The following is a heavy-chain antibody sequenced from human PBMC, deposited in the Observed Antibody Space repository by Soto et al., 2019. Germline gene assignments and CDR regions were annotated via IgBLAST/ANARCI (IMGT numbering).Heavy chain of an antibody. CDR2: ISSSGSTI. D-gene: IGHD5-12*01. J-gene: IGHJ6*02. V-gene: IGHV3-48*03. CDR3: ARDSASGYGVYYYYYGMDV. CDR1: GFTFSSYE. Sequence: LRLSCAASGFTFSSYEMNWVRQAPGKGLEWVSYISSSGSTIYYADSVKGRFTISRDNAKNSLYLQMNSLRAEDTAVYYCARDSASGYGVYYYYYGMDVWGQGTTVTVSS.